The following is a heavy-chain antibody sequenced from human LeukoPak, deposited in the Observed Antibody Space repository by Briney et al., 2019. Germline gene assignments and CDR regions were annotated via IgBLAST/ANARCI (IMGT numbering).Heavy chain of an antibody. CDR2: IYYSGST. J-gene: IGHJ4*02. V-gene: IGHV4-30-4*07. CDR1: GGSISSGGYS. Sequence: PSETLSLTCAVSGGSISSGGYSWSWIRQPPGKGLEWIGYIYYSGSTYYNPSLKSRVTISVDTSKNQFSLKLSSVTAADTAVYYCAANGYYTIEYWGQGTLVTVSS. D-gene: IGHD1-26*01. CDR3: AANGYYTIEY.